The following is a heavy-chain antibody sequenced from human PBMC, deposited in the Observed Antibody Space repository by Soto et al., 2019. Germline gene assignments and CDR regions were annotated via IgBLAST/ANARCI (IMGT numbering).Heavy chain of an antibody. Sequence: SETLSLTCAVSGYSINSGYYWGWIRQAPGKGLEWIGSIFHSGSTYYNPSHKSRVTISVGTSRNQFSLKLSSVTAADTAVYYCARGGGFYYDGGGYFADYWGQGTLVTVSS. CDR3: ARGGGFYYDGGGYFADY. CDR2: IFHSGST. V-gene: IGHV4-38-2*01. D-gene: IGHD3-22*01. CDR1: GYSINSGYY. J-gene: IGHJ4*02.